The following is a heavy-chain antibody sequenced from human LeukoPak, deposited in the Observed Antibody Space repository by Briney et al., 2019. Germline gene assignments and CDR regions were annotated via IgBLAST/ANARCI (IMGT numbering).Heavy chain of an antibody. V-gene: IGHV4-38-2*01. CDR3: AGQYDSSAYFFY. CDR1: GNSLSSGYY. D-gene: IGHD3-22*01. Sequence: SQTLSLTCAVSGNSLSSGYYWGWIRHPPGKGLEWIGSIYHSGSTYYNPSLKSRVTISVDTSKNQFSLNLRSVTAADTAVYYCAGQYDSSAYFFYWRQGTLVTVSS. CDR2: IYHSGST. J-gene: IGHJ4*02.